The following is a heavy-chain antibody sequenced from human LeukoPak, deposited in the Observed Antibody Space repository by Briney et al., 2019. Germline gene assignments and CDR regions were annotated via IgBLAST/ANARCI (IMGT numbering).Heavy chain of an antibody. Sequence: GGSLRLSCAASGFTFSSYWMHWVRQAPGKGLVWVSRINSDGSSTSYADSVKGGLTISRDNAKNTLYLQMNSLRAEDTAVYYCARDPTRRFYYYDSSGMFDYWGQGTLVTVSS. CDR2: INSDGSST. CDR3: ARDPTRRFYYYDSSGMFDY. J-gene: IGHJ4*02. CDR1: GFTFSSYW. V-gene: IGHV3-74*01. D-gene: IGHD3-22*01.